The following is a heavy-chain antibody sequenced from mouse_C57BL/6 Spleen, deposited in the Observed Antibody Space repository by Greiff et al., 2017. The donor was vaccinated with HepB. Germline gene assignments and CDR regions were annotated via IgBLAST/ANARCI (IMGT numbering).Heavy chain of an antibody. D-gene: IGHD4-1*01. J-gene: IGHJ3*01. CDR2: ISYDGSN. V-gene: IGHV3-6*01. CDR1: GYSITSGYY. Sequence: EVQLVESGPGLVKPSQSLSLTCSVTGYSITSGYYWNWIRQFPGNKLEWMGYISYDGSNNYNPSLKNRISITRDTSKNQFFLKLNSVTTEDTATYYCARDGLAGTFAYWGQGTLVTVSA. CDR3: ARDGLAGTFAY.